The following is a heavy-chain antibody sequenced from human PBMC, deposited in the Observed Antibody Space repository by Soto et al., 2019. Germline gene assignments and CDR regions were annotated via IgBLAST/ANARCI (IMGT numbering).Heavy chain of an antibody. CDR3: ARALIGVGHVSDY. D-gene: IGHD3-16*01. CDR1: GFSFSSYA. J-gene: IGHJ4*02. CDR2: IWYDGSNI. V-gene: IGHV3-33*01. Sequence: GGSLRLSCAASGFSFSSYAMHWVRQPPGKGLEWVALIWYDGSNIYYADSLKGRFTISRDNSKNTTYLQMTSLRAEDTAVYYCARALIGVGHVSDYWGQGTLVTVS.